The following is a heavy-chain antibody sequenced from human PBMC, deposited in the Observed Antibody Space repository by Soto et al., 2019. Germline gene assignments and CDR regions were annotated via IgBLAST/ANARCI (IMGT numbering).Heavy chain of an antibody. J-gene: IGHJ4*02. D-gene: IGHD3-3*01. V-gene: IGHV3-23*01. CDR3: AKGSWSAKHLYFDY. CDR2: ISGSGGST. CDR1: GFTFSDYA. Sequence: EVQVLESGGGLVQPGGSLRLSCAASGFTFSDYAMNWVRQAPGKGLEWVSGISGSGGSTYFTDSVKGRFTISRDNSKNTLYMQMNSLRAEDTAVYYCAKGSWSAKHLYFDYWGQGTLVTVSS.